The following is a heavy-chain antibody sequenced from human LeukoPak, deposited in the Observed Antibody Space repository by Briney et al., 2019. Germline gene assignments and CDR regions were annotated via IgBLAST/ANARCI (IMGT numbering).Heavy chain of an antibody. J-gene: IGHJ1*01. Sequence: SETLSLTCTVSGGSFSTYYWSWTRQPPGKGLEWIGYIYYSGTTNYNPSLKSRVTISVDTSKNQFSLKLSSVTAADTAVYYFAREDYCSGGSCYWGYFQHWGQGTLVTVSS. CDR3: AREDYCSGGSCYWGYFQH. V-gene: IGHV4-59*01. D-gene: IGHD2-15*01. CDR1: GGSFSTYY. CDR2: IYYSGTT.